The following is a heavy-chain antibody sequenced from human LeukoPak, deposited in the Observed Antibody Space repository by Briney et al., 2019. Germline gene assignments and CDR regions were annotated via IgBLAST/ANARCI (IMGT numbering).Heavy chain of an antibody. V-gene: IGHV3-9*01. CDR2: ISWNSGSI. Sequence: SLRLSCAASGFPFDNYAMHWVRQAPGKGLEWVSSISWNSGSIGYVDSVKGRFTISRDNSKNSLYLQLTSLRAEDTALYYCARDRGRNSFDYWGQGTLVSVSS. D-gene: IGHD1-14*01. CDR3: ARDRGRNSFDY. J-gene: IGHJ4*02. CDR1: GFPFDNYA.